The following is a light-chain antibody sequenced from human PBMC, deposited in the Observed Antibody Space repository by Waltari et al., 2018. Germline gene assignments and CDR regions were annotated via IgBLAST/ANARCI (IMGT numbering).Light chain of an antibody. Sequence: DIQMTQSPSSLSASVGDRVNITCRASQTISNYLNWYQQKPGKAPKLLISSASSLRSGVPSRFSGSGSGTDFTLTISSLQPEDFATYYCQQSFSTPVYTFGQGTKVEIK. V-gene: IGKV1-39*01. J-gene: IGKJ2*01. CDR3: QQSFSTPVYT. CDR2: SAS. CDR1: QTISNY.